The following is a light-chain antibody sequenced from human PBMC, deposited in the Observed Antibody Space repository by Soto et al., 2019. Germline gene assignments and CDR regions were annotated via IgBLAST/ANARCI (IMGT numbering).Light chain of an antibody. Sequence: DIQMTQCPSTLSGSAGDSVTIACRHSQVFXSWFVWSQQKPGKAPKLRXDKASTLKRGGPSRLSGSGSGTEFTLTISSLQPEYFATYYCQQLKSDTHTFGQGTKVDIK. CDR2: KAS. V-gene: IGKV1-5*03. J-gene: IGKJ1*01. CDR3: QQLKSDTHT. CDR1: QVFXSW.